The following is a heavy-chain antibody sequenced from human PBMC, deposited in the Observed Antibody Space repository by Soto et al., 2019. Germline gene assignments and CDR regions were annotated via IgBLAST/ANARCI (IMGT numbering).Heavy chain of an antibody. V-gene: IGHV3-23*01. D-gene: IGHD2-15*01. CDR2: VSGSGGAT. J-gene: IGHJ6*03. CDR3: AKCDIVVPPAYYMDF. Sequence: EVQLLESGGGLVQPGGSLRLSCVASGFTFSSYAMSWVRQAPGKGLEWVSLVSGSGGATYYAGSVKGRFTISKDNFKNTVYLQMNSLGAEDTAIYYCAKCDIVVPPAYYMDFWGKGTTVIVS. CDR1: GFTFSSYA.